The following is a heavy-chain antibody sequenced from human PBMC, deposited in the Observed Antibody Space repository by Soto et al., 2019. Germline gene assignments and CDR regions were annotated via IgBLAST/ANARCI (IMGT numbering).Heavy chain of an antibody. CDR3: AREGSCSGGSCYPYHYYFGY. CDR2: IYYSGST. V-gene: IGHV4-31*03. J-gene: IGHJ4*02. Sequence: PSETLSLTCTVSGGSISSGGYYWSWIRQHPWKGLEWIGYIYYSGSTYYNPSLKSRVTISVDTSKNQFSLKLSSVTAADTAVYYCAREGSCSGGSCYPYHYYFGYWGQGXLVTVYS. D-gene: IGHD2-15*01. CDR1: GGSISSGGYY.